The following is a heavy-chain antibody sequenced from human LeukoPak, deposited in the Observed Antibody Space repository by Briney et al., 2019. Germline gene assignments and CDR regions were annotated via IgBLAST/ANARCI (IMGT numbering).Heavy chain of an antibody. CDR3: ARLPGYCSSTSCYNYYYYGMDV. D-gene: IGHD2-2*02. V-gene: IGHV5-51*01. CDR2: IYPGDSDT. CDR1: GYSFTSYW. Sequence: ESLKISCKGSGYSFTSYWIGWVRQMPGKGLEWMGIIYPGDSDTRYSPSFQGQVTISADKSISTAYLQWSSLKASDTAMYYCARLPGYCSSTSCYNYYYYGMDVWGQGTTVTVSS. J-gene: IGHJ6*02.